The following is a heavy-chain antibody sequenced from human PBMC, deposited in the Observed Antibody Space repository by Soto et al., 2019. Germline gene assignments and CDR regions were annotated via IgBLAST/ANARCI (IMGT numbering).Heavy chain of an antibody. J-gene: IGHJ4*02. Sequence: QVQLVQSGAEVQEPGSSVKVSCKASGGGNLRDYRTTWVRRAPGQGLEWMGGIIPKLGSANYAQKCQGRVTITADESTNSVYMELRSLRSDDTAVYYWARGGEGYNFGAVYWGQGTPVTVSS. CDR2: IIPKLGSA. V-gene: IGHV1-69*01. D-gene: IGHD5-12*01. CDR1: GGGNLRDYR. CDR3: ARGGEGYNFGAVY.